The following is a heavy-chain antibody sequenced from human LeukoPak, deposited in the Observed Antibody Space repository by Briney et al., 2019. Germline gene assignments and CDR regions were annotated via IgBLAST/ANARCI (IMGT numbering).Heavy chain of an antibody. CDR2: ISYIGST. V-gene: IGHV4-59*11. Sequence: SETLSLTCAVSADSFSSHYWSWIRQPPGKGLEWIGYISYIGSTNYNPSLKSRATISIDTSKNQFSLNLSSVTAADTAVYYCARDLITVTKGFDIWGQGTMVSASA. CDR1: ADSFSSHY. J-gene: IGHJ3*02. CDR3: ARDLITVTKGFDI. D-gene: IGHD4-17*01.